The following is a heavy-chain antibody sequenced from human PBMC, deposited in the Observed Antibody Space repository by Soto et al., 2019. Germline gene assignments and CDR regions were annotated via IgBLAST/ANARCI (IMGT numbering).Heavy chain of an antibody. CDR3: AKGDYDFWSGYLYYYYGMDV. J-gene: IGHJ6*02. CDR2: ISGSGGST. Sequence: GGSLRLSCAASGFTFSSYAMSWVRQAPGKGLEWVSAISGSGGSTYYADSVKGRFTISRDNSKNTLYLQMNSLRAEDTAVYYCAKGDYDFWSGYLYYYYGMDVWGQGTTVTVSS. CDR1: GFTFSSYA. D-gene: IGHD3-3*01. V-gene: IGHV3-23*01.